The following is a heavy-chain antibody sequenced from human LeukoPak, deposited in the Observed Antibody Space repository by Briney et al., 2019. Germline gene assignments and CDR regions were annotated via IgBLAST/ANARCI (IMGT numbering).Heavy chain of an antibody. CDR2: ISAYNGNT. Sequence: ASVKVSCKASGYTFTSYGISWVRQAPGQGLEWMGGISAYNGNTNYAQKLQGRVTMTTDTSTSTAYMELRSLRSDDTAVYYCARDPLVVVAATYYYYYGMDVWGQGTTVTVSS. J-gene: IGHJ6*02. V-gene: IGHV1-18*01. CDR1: GYTFTSYG. D-gene: IGHD2-15*01. CDR3: ARDPLVVVAATYYYYYGMDV.